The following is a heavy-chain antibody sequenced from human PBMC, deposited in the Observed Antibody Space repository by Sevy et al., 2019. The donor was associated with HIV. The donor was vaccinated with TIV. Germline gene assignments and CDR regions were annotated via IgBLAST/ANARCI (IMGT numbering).Heavy chain of an antibody. CDR2: ISSSSRYK. V-gene: IGHV3-21*01. CDR3: ARDGGCSTTSCLLYFDY. CDR1: GFTFSSYT. Sequence: GGSLRLSCAVSGFTFSSYTMNWVRQAPGKGLEWVSSISSSSRYKYYADSVKGRFTISRDNAKNSVYLQMNSLRTEDTAVYYCARDGGCSTTSCLLYFDYWGQGTLVTVSS. D-gene: IGHD2-2*01. J-gene: IGHJ4*01.